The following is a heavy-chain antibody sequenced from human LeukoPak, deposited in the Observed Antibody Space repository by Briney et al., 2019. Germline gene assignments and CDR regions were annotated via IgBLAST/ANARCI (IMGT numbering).Heavy chain of an antibody. Sequence: GGSLRLSCAASGFTFSSYSMNWVRQAPGKRLEWVSSISSSSSYIYYADSVKGRFTISRDNAKNSLYLQMNSLRAEDTAVYYCARADPDLYYFDYWGQGTLVTVSS. D-gene: IGHD1-14*01. CDR2: ISSSSSYI. CDR3: ARADPDLYYFDY. CDR1: GFTFSSYS. J-gene: IGHJ4*02. V-gene: IGHV3-21*01.